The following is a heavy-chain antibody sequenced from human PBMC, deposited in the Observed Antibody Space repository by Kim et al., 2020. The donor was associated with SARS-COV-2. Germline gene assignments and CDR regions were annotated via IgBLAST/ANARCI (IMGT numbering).Heavy chain of an antibody. D-gene: IGHD4-17*01. CDR1: GGSFSGYY. CDR2: INHSGST. V-gene: IGHV4-34*01. CDR3: ARRLTMTTVKKKGPFDY. J-gene: IGHJ4*02. Sequence: SETLSLTCAVYGGSFSGYYWSYIRQPPGKGLEWIGEINHSGSTNYNPSLKSRVTISVDTSKNQFSLKLTSVTAADTAVYYCARRLTMTTVKKKGPFDYWGQGTLVTVSS.